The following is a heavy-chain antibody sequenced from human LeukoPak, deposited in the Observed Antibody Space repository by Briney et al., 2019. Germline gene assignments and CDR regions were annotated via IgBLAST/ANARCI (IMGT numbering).Heavy chain of an antibody. CDR1: GYTFTSYG. D-gene: IGHD1-26*01. CDR2: ISAYNGNT. V-gene: IGHV1-18*01. Sequence: ASVKVSCKASGYTFTSYGISWVRQAPGRGLEWMGWISAYNGNTNYAQKLQGRVTMTTDTSTSTAYMELRSLRSDDTAVYYCATETPGRYGGSDAFDYWGQGTLVTVSS. CDR3: ATETPGRYGGSDAFDY. J-gene: IGHJ4*02.